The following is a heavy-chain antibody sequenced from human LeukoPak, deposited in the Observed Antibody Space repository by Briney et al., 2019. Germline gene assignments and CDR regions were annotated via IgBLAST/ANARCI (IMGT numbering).Heavy chain of an antibody. D-gene: IGHD6-19*01. J-gene: IGHJ6*02. CDR1: GFTFSSYG. CDR2: IWYDGSNK. V-gene: IGHV3-33*06. CDR3: AKGRGQWLSYGVDV. Sequence: PGGSLRLSCAASGFTFSSYGVHWVRQAPGKGLEWVAVIWYDGSNKYYADSVKGRFTISRDNSKNTLYLQMNSLRAEDTAIYYRAKGRGQWLSYGVDVWGQGTTVTVSS.